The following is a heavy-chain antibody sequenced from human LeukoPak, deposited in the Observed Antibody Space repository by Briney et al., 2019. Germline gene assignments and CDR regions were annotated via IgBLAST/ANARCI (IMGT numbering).Heavy chain of an antibody. CDR2: IYYSEST. Sequence: PSETLSLTCTVSGGPIRSYYWSWMRQPPGKGLEWIGNIYYSESTNFNPSLKSRVAIAVDTSKNQFSLSMRSVTAADTAVYYCARVSAAGMEFHYGMDVWGQGTTVFVSS. CDR3: ARVSAAGMEFHYGMDV. D-gene: IGHD6-13*01. J-gene: IGHJ6*02. V-gene: IGHV4-59*01. CDR1: GGPIRSYY.